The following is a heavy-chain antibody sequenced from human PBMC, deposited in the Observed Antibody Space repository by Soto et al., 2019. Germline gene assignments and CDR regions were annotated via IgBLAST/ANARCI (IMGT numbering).Heavy chain of an antibody. Sequence: VASVKCSCKASGYTFTGYYMHWVRHAPGQGLEWMGIINPSGGSTSYAQKFQGRVTMTRDTSTSTVYMELSSLRSEDTAVYYCARDRGSSSSDYYYGMDVWGQGTTVTVSS. V-gene: IGHV1-46*01. D-gene: IGHD6-6*01. J-gene: IGHJ6*02. CDR3: ARDRGSSSSDYYYGMDV. CDR2: INPSGGST. CDR1: GYTFTGYY.